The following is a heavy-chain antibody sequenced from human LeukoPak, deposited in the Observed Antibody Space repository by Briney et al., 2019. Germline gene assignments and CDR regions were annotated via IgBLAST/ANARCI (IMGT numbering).Heavy chain of an antibody. Sequence: SQTLLLTCAISGDSVSRNNAGWSWIRQSPSRGLEWLARTYYRSKWYKDEAGSYKDEAGSLKNRTTINADTAKNQVSLQVTSVTAEDTAMYYCVRGGLVRGTLNSLISFDVWGQGIMVTVSS. D-gene: IGHD3-10*01. J-gene: IGHJ3*01. CDR3: VRGGLVRGTLNSLISFDV. V-gene: IGHV6-1*01. CDR2: TYYRSKWYKDEAGSYK. CDR1: GDSVSRNNAG.